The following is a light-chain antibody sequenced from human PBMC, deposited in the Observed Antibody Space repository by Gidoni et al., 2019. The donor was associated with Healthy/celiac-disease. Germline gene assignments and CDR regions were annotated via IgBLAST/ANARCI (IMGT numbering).Light chain of an antibody. Sequence: QSVLTQPPSASGPPGQRVTISCSGSSSNIGSNTVYWYQQRPGTAPKLLIYSNNQRPSGVPDRFSGSKSGTSASLAISGLQSEDEADYYCAAWDDSLNGVVFGGGTKLTVL. CDR1: SSNIGSNT. V-gene: IGLV1-44*01. CDR2: SNN. CDR3: AAWDDSLNGVV. J-gene: IGLJ2*01.